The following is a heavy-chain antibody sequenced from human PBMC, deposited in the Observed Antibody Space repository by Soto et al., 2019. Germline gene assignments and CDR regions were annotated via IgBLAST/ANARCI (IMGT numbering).Heavy chain of an antibody. V-gene: IGHV1-69*01. J-gene: IGHJ4*02. CDR3: VRDSGAKLSSS. Sequence: QVQLVQSGAEVKKTGSSVRGSCKASGGTFSSYRLNWLRQAPGHGLEWVGGIVPIRRAAEYAQGFQGRVTITADETTHTSYMELRSLKSQDTAVYYCVRDSGAKLSSSWGQGTLVTVSS. CDR1: GGTFSSYR. CDR2: IVPIRRAA. D-gene: IGHD6-13*01.